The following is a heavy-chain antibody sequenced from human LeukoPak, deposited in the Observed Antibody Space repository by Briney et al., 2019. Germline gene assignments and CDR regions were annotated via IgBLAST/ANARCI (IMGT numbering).Heavy chain of an antibody. CDR2: ISGSGGST. J-gene: IGHJ1*01. Sequence: GGSLRLSCAASGFTFSSYAMNWVRQAPGKGLEWVSGISGSGGSTYYADSVKGRFTISRDNSKNTVFLQMNSLRAEDTAVYYCAKNPRYCSSTSCYIYFQHWGQGTLVTVSS. D-gene: IGHD2-2*02. CDR3: AKNPRYCSSTSCYIYFQH. V-gene: IGHV3-23*01. CDR1: GFTFSSYA.